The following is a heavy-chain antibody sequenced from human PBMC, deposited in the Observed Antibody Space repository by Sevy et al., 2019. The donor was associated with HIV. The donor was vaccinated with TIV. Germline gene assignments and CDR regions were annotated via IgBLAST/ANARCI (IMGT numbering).Heavy chain of an antibody. CDR3: ARLGDAFDI. V-gene: IGHV4-39*01. CDR2: IYYSGST. CDR1: GGSISSSSYY. Sequence: SENLSLTCTVSGGSISSSSYYWGWIRQPPGKGLEWIGSIYYSGSTYYNPSLKSRVTISVDTSKNQFSLKLSSVTAADTAVYYCARLGDAFDIWGQGTMVSVSS. J-gene: IGHJ3*02.